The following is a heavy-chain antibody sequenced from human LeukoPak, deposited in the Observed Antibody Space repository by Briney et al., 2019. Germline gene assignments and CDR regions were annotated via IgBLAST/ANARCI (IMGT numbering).Heavy chain of an antibody. CDR2: INYSGST. J-gene: IGHJ4*02. CDR3: ARTGAITIFGVVKGTDY. D-gene: IGHD3-3*01. CDR1: RGSFSGYY. Sequence: PSETLSLTCAVYRGSFSGYYWSWIRQPPGKGLEWIGEINYSGSTSYNPSLKSRVTISVDTSKNQFSLKLSSVTAADTAVYYCARTGAITIFGVVKGTDYWGQGTLVTVSS. V-gene: IGHV4-34*01.